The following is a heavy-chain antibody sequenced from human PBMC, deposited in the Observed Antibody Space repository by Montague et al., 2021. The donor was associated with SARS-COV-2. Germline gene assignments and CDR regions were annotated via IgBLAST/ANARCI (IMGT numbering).Heavy chain of an antibody. CDR2: FIQRRKT. V-gene: IGHV4-34*01. CDR3: AKGSHIYETRGLRTGWFDP. D-gene: IGHD7-27*01. J-gene: IGHJ5*02. CDR1: SWYTGAD. Sequence: SETLSLTCSRLGSWYTGADWKRIRLNSSQDLESYADFIQRRKTSYNPSLQSRLTMSVDTYKKQFSLRLSSVTAADTAVYFCAKGSHIYETRGLRTGWFDPWGQGTLVTVSS.